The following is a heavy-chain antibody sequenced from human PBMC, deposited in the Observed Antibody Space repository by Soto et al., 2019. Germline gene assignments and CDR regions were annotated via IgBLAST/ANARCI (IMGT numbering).Heavy chain of an antibody. CDR2: ISYDGSNK. CDR1: GFTFSSYG. Sequence: GGSLRLSCAASGFTFSSYGMHWVRQAPGKGLEWVAVISYDGSNKYYADSVKGRFTISRDNSKNTLYLQMNSLRAEDTAVYYCAKDPTGSSAVINWFDPWGQGTLVTVSS. D-gene: IGHD3-10*01. CDR3: AKDPTGSSAVINWFDP. J-gene: IGHJ5*02. V-gene: IGHV3-30*18.